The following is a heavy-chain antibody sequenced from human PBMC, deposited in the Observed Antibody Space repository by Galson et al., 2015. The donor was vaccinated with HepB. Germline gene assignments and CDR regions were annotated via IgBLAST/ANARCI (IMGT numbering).Heavy chain of an antibody. Sequence: SLRLSCAASGFTFSNYWMHWVRQAPGKGLVWVSRINSDGSTTSYVDSVKGRFTISRDNTKNTLYLQMNSLRAEDTVVYYCARVGYSSGWYSLDYWGQGTLVTVSS. D-gene: IGHD6-19*01. CDR1: GFTFSNYW. CDR2: INSDGSTT. CDR3: ARVGYSSGWYSLDY. J-gene: IGHJ4*02. V-gene: IGHV3-74*01.